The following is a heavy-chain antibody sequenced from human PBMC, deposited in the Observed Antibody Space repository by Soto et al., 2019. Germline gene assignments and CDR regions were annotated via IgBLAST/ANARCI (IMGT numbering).Heavy chain of an antibody. J-gene: IGHJ4*02. CDR3: ARAPKVSGSSQTRPDY. CDR2: IDHSGST. Sequence: ETLSLTCAVSGGSISSGNWWSWVRQPPGKGLEWIGEIDHSGSTNYNPSPQSRVTISVDKSKTRFPLNPTSAPDADMAMYCCARAPKVSGSSQTRPDYWGQATLVTVAS. D-gene: IGHD6-6*01. CDR1: GGSISSGNW. V-gene: IGHV4-4*01.